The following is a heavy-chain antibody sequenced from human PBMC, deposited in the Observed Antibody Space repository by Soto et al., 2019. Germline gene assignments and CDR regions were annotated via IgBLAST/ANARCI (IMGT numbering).Heavy chain of an antibody. D-gene: IGHD1-26*01. J-gene: IGHJ4*02. CDR1: GYSISSSNW. Sequence: QVQLQESGPGLVKPSDTLSLTCAVSGYSISSSNWWGWIRQPPGKGLEWIGYIYYSGNTYYNPSLKSRVTLSVDTSKNQLSLKLTYVTAVDTAVYYCARREIQGPIDYWGQGTLVTVSS. CDR2: IYYSGNT. V-gene: IGHV4-28*01. CDR3: ARREIQGPIDY.